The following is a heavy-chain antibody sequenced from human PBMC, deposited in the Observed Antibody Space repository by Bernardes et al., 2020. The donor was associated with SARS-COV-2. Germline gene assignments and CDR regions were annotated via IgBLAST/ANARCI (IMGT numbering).Heavy chain of an antibody. J-gene: IGHJ4*02. CDR3: VRIDEVTGRDY. V-gene: IGHV3-74*01. CDR2: MSPDGSST. D-gene: IGHD6-19*01. Sequence: GGSLRLSCVVSGFTFSNYAMNWVRQGPGKGPVWVSLMSPDGSSTVYADSVRGRFTISRDNAKNTLYLQMNRLTAEDTAVYYCVRIDEVTGRDYWGQGTLVTVSS. CDR1: GFTFSNYA.